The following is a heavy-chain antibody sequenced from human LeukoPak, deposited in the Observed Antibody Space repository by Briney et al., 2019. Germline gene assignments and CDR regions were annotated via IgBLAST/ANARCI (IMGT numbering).Heavy chain of an antibody. CDR3: ARDPNGDYGDY. D-gene: IGHD4-17*01. Sequence: SETLSLTCAVSGYSISSGYYWGWIRQPPGKGLEWIGSIYHSGSTYYNPSLKSRVTISIDTSKNQFSLKLSSVTAADTAVYYSARDPNGDYGDYWGQGTLVTVSS. CDR2: IYHSGST. J-gene: IGHJ4*02. V-gene: IGHV4-38-2*02. CDR1: GYSISSGYY.